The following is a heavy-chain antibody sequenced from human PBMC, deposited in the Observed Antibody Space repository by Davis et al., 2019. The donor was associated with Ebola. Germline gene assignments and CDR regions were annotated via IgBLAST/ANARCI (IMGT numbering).Heavy chain of an antibody. CDR1: GDSVSSKIAA. D-gene: IGHD3-10*01. CDR3: VKSYYLDYFDL. V-gene: IGHV6-1*01. CDR2: TYLRSTLYT. Sequence: QTPSLTRAISGDSVSSKIAAWNWIRQSTSRGLEWRGRTYLRSTLYTDYAVSLKGRITLNTDTSKNLFSLHLTSVTPEDTAVYYCVKSYYLDYFDLWGQGTMVTVSS. J-gene: IGHJ3*01.